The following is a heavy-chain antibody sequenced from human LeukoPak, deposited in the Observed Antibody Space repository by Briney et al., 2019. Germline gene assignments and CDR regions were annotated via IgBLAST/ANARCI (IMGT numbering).Heavy chain of an antibody. D-gene: IGHD5-12*01. CDR2: MWFDESSH. CDR3: AALQYSGSGHDS. CDR1: GITFTKYG. V-gene: IGHV3-33*01. Sequence: GGSLRLSCAASGITFTKYGLHWFRQAPGKGLEWVAVMWFDESSHYYADSVKGRFTISRDNSKNTLYLQMNSLRAQDTAVYYRAALQYSGSGHDSWGQGTLVTVSS. J-gene: IGHJ4*02.